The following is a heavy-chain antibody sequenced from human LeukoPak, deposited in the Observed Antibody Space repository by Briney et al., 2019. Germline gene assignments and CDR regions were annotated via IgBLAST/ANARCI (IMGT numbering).Heavy chain of an antibody. CDR2: IYYSGST. D-gene: IGHD2-15*01. J-gene: IGHJ4*02. CDR3: ARTPCSGGSCYSGDY. V-gene: IGHV4-31*02. Sequence: IYYSGSTYYNPSLKSRVTISVDTSKNQFSLKLSSVTAADTVVYYCARTPCSGGSCYSGDYWGQGTLVTVSS.